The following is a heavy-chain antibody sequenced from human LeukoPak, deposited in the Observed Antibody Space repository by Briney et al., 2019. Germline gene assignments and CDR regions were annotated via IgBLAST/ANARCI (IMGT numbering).Heavy chain of an antibody. CDR1: GFTFSSYA. Sequence: PGGSLRLSCAASGFTFSSYAMHWVRQAPGKGLEWVAVISYDGSNKYYADSVKGRFTISRDNSKNTLYLQMNSLRAEDTAVYYCAELGITRIGGVWGKGTTVTISS. CDR3: AELGITRIGGV. D-gene: IGHD3-10*02. V-gene: IGHV3-30*04. J-gene: IGHJ6*04. CDR2: ISYDGSNK.